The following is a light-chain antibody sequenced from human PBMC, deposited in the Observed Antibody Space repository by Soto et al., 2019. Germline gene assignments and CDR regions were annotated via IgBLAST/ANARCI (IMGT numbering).Light chain of an antibody. V-gene: IGLV2-23*01. CDR3: CSYAGSSYV. CDR1: SIDVGSYNL. J-gene: IGLJ1*01. CDR2: EGS. Sequence: QSVLTQPASVSGPPGRSFTISCTETSIDVGSYNLVSWYQQHPGKAPKLMIYEGSKRPSGVSNRFSGSKSGNTASLTISGLQAEDEADYYCCSYAGSSYVFGTGTKVTVL.